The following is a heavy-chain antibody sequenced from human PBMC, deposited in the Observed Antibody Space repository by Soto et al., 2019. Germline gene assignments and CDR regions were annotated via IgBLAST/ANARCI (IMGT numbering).Heavy chain of an antibody. D-gene: IGHD3-22*01. CDR2: ISSSDSII. CDR1: GFTFSDYY. V-gene: IGHV3-11*01. CDR3: ARDLGYYDSSGYFDY. Sequence: PVGSLRLSCAASGFTFSDYYMSWIRRAPGKGLEWVSYISSSDSIIYYSDSVKGRFIISRDNAKNSLYLQMNSLRAEDTAVYCCARDLGYYDSSGYFDYWGQGTLVTVSS. J-gene: IGHJ4*02.